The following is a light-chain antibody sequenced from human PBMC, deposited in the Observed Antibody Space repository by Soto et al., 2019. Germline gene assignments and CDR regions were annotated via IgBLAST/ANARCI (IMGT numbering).Light chain of an antibody. CDR3: SSYTSSSTYV. J-gene: IGLJ1*01. CDR2: DVS. Sequence: QSVLTQPASVSGSPGESITISCTGPSSDVGAYNYVSWYQQDSGKAPKLMIYDVSSRPSGVSNPFSGSKSGHTASLTIYGLQAEDEADYHCSSYTSSSTYVFGTGTKVTVL. CDR1: SSDVGAYNY. V-gene: IGLV2-14*01.